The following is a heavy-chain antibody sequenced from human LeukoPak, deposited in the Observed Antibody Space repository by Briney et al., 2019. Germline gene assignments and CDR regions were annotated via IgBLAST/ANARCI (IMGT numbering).Heavy chain of an antibody. D-gene: IGHD3-9*01. CDR3: AREVQMTGYYRPLDY. CDR1: GYTFTSYA. Sequence: ASVKVSCKASGYTFTSYAMNWVRQAPGQGLEWMGWINTNTGNPTYARGFTGRFVFSLDTSVSTAYLQISSLKAEDTAVYYCAREVQMTGYYRPLDYWGQGTLVTVSS. CDR2: INTNTGNP. V-gene: IGHV7-4-1*02. J-gene: IGHJ4*02.